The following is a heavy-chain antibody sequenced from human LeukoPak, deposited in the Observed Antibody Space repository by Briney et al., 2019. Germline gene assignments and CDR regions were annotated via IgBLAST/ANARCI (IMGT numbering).Heavy chain of an antibody. CDR1: GFTFSSYG. CDR2: ISYDGSNK. V-gene: IGHV3-30*18. CDR3: AKASEGSSWYVNTAYYYYGMDA. J-gene: IGHJ6*02. Sequence: SGGSLRLSCAASGFTFSSYGMHWVRQAPGKGLEWVAVISYDGSNKYYADSVKGRFTISRDNSKNTLYLQMNSLRAEDTAVYYCAKASEGSSWYVNTAYYYYGMDAWGQGTTVTVSS. D-gene: IGHD6-13*01.